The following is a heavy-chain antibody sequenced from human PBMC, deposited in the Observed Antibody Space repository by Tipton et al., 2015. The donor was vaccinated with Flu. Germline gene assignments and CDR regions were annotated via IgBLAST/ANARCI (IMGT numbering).Heavy chain of an antibody. D-gene: IGHD3-10*01. CDR3: ARGSGSGTFVIFDY. J-gene: IGHJ4*02. Sequence: LRLSCAVYGGSFSGYYWSWIRQSPGKGLEWIGEINQSGRPNYNPSLKNRVTISVDTSKNQFSLSLTSVTAADTAMYYCARGSGSGTFVIFDYWGQGTLVAVSS. V-gene: IGHV4-34*01. CDR1: GGSFSGYY. CDR2: INQSGRP.